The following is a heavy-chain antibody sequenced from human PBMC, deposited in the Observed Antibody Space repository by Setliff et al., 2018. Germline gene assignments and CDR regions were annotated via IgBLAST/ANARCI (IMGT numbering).Heavy chain of an antibody. V-gene: IGHV1-18*01. J-gene: IGHJ3*02. CDR3: ARGGYSYGYDHGFDI. Sequence: ASVKVSCQASGYSFSDYGISWVRQAPGQGLEWMGWISAYNGNTKYAQKLQGRVTMATDISTSTAYMELRSLRSDDTAVYYCARGGYSYGYDHGFDIWGQGTMVTVSS. CDR1: GYSFSDYG. CDR2: ISAYNGNT. D-gene: IGHD5-18*01.